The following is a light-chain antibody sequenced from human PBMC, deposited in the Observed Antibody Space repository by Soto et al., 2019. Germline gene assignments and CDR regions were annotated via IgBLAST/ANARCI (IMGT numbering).Light chain of an antibody. Sequence: EIVLTQSPATLSLSPGERATLSCGASQSVSSRSLAWYQQKPGLAPRLLIYDASIRATGIPDRFSGSGSGTDFTLTISRLEPEDFAVYYCQQYGSSLLTFGGGTKVDIK. V-gene: IGKV3D-20*01. CDR1: QSVSSRS. CDR2: DAS. CDR3: QQYGSSLLT. J-gene: IGKJ4*01.